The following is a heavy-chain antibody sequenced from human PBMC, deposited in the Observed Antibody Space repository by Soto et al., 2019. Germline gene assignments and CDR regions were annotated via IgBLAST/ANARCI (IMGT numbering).Heavy chain of an antibody. CDR3: ASLYSSAWARDY. Sequence: GGSLRLSCAASGFTFSSCWMHWVRQAPGKGLVWVSRISSDGSTTNYADFVKGRFTISRDNAKNTLYLQMNNLRAEDTAVYYCASLYSSAWARDYWGQGTLVTVSS. D-gene: IGHD6-19*01. CDR1: GFTFSSCW. J-gene: IGHJ4*02. CDR2: ISSDGSTT. V-gene: IGHV3-74*01.